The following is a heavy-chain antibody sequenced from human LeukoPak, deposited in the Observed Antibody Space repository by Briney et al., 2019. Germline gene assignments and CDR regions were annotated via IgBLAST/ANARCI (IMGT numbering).Heavy chain of an antibody. D-gene: IGHD2-2*01. CDR1: GFTFSSYA. CDR3: ARDPKDCSSISCDYYSYYYMDV. Sequence: GRSLRLSCAASGFTFSSYAMHWVRQAPGKGLEWVAVISFDGSNKYYADSVKGRFTISRDNSKNTLYMQMNSLRAEDTAVYSCARDPKDCSSISCDYYSYYYMDVWGKGTTVTVSS. V-gene: IGHV3-30*01. CDR2: ISFDGSNK. J-gene: IGHJ6*03.